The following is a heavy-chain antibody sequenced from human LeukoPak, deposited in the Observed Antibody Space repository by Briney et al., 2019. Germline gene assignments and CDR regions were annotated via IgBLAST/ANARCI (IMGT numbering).Heavy chain of an antibody. CDR1: GFIFSNYG. Sequence: PGGSLRLSCAASGFIFSNYGMHWVRQAPGKGLEWVAFIQYNGTTKDYADSVKGRFTISRDNAKNSLYLQMNSLRAEDTALYYCAKDLHRLGEFDAFDIWGQGTMVTVSS. CDR2: IQYNGTTK. CDR3: AKDLHRLGEFDAFDI. V-gene: IGHV3-30*02. J-gene: IGHJ3*02. D-gene: IGHD3-16*01.